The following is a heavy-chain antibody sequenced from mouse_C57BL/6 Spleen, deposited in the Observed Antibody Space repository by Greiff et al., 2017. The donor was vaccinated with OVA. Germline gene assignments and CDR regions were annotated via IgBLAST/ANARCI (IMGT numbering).Heavy chain of an antibody. J-gene: IGHJ4*01. Sequence: VQLQQSGPELVKPGASVKISCKASGYAFSSSWMNWVKQRPGKGLEWIGRIYPGDGDTNYNGKFKGKATLTADKSSSTAYMQLSSLTSEDSAVYFWATLFCGSSYDAMDYWGQGTSVTVSS. CDR2: IYPGDGDT. D-gene: IGHD1-1*01. CDR3: ATLFCGSSYDAMDY. CDR1: GYAFSSSW. V-gene: IGHV1-82*01.